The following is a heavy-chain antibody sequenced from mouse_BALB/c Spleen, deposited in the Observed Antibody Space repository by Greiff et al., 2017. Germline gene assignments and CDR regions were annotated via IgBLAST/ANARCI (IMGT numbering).Heavy chain of an antibody. CDR3: AREDGSSFPYFDV. CDR2: ISYDGSN. Sequence: VQLQQSGPGLVKPSQSLSLTCSVTGYSITSGYYWNWIRQFPGNKLEWMGYISYDGSNNYNPSLKNRISITRDTSKNQFFLKLNSVTTEDTATYYCAREDGSSFPYFDVWGAGTTVTVSS. V-gene: IGHV3-6*02. J-gene: IGHJ1*01. D-gene: IGHD1-1*01. CDR1: GYSITSGYY.